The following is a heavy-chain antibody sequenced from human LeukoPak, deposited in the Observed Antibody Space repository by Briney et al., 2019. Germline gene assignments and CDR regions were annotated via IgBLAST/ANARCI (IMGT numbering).Heavy chain of an antibody. CDR1: GFTFSSYA. V-gene: IGHV3-23*01. CDR3: AKDGKNMDSAPRFSPLLN. J-gene: IGHJ4*02. Sequence: PGGSLRLSCAASGFTFSSYAMSWVRQAPGKGLEWVSAISGSGGSTYYADSVKGRFTISRDNSKNTLYLQMNSLRAEDTAVYYCAKDGKNMDSAPRFSPLLNWGQGTLVTVSS. CDR2: ISGSGGST. D-gene: IGHD2/OR15-2a*01.